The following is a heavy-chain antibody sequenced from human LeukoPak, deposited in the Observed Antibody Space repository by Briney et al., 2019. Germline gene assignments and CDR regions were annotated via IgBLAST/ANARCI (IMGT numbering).Heavy chain of an antibody. Sequence: SETLSLTCAVYGGSFSGYYWSWIRQPPGKGLESIGEINHSGSTNYNPLLKSRVTISLDTSKNQFSLKLSSVTAADTAVYYCALGYCGGGSCYAREYFQHWGQGTLVTVSS. CDR2: INHSGST. D-gene: IGHD2-15*01. CDR3: ALGYCGGGSCYAREYFQH. J-gene: IGHJ1*01. CDR1: GGSFSGYY. V-gene: IGHV4-34*01.